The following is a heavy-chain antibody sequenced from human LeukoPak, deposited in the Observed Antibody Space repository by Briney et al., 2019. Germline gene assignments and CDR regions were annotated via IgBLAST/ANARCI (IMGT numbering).Heavy chain of an antibody. CDR2: XXXNSGNT. CDR3: ARARYCSSISCPNHFDN. CDR1: GYTLTXSD. J-gene: IGHJ4*02. Sequence: GASVKVSCKASGYTLTXSDIHXXRXXPGXXXXXXXXXXXNSGNTGYAQEFQGRVTMTSNNSISSAYMELSSLRSDDTAVYYCARARYCSSISCPNHFDNWGQGTLVLVSS. D-gene: IGHD2-2*01. V-gene: IGHV1-8*01.